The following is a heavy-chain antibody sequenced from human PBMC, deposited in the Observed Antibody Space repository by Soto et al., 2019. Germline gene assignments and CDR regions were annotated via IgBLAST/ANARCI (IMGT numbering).Heavy chain of an antibody. CDR3: ARDLSGPLDY. V-gene: IGHV3-33*01. CDR1: GFTLSNYG. CDR2: TRHDGTNK. Sequence: PGGSLRLSCATSGFTLSNYGMHWVRQAPGKGLEWVAVTRHDGTNKYYADSVKGRFTISRDNSKNTVHLQMNILRGEDTAVYYCARDLSGPLDYWGQGTLVTVSS. J-gene: IGHJ4*02.